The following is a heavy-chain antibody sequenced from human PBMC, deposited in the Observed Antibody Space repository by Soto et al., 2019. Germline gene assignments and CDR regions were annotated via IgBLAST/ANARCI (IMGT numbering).Heavy chain of an antibody. CDR2: LYTGGNT. J-gene: IGHJ4*02. CDR3: ARERDTSGYILKY. D-gene: IGHD3-22*01. CDR1: GFTASSNY. V-gene: IGHV3-53*01. Sequence: GGSLRLSCAASGFTASSNYMSWVRQAPGKGLEWVSVLYTGGNTYYADSVKGRFIISRDSSKNTLYLHMNSLRAEDTAVYYCARERDTSGYILKYWGRGTLVTVSS.